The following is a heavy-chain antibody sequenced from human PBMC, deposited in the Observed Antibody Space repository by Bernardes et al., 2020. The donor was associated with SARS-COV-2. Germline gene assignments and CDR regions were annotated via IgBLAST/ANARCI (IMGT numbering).Heavy chain of an antibody. CDR2: INGDSSYT. CDR1: GFTFSAYA. D-gene: IGHD2-21*02. Sequence: GGSLRLSCAASGFTFSAYAMNWVRQAPGKGLEWVSSINGDSSYTYYADSVKGRFTISRDNSKNTVYLHMNSLTAEDTAVYFCAKGEGACHSDCGYYYYASDVWGQGTTVTVSS. CDR3: AKGEGACHSDCGYYYYASDV. J-gene: IGHJ6*02. V-gene: IGHV3-23*01.